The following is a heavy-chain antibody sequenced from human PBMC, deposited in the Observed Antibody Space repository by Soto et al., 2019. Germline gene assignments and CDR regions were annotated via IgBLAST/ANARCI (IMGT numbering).Heavy chain of an antibody. V-gene: IGHV3-23*01. CDR1: GFAFHTYV. J-gene: IGHJ4*02. Sequence: VQLLESGGGLVRPGGSLRLSCVASGFAFHTYVMSWVRLAPGKGLQWVSSISSSDDFTYYADSARGRFTISRDNSRNTLYLQLSSLRADDTALYFCAKPSGSSFDYWGQGALVTVAS. D-gene: IGHD6-6*01. CDR2: ISSSDDFT. CDR3: AKPSGSSFDY.